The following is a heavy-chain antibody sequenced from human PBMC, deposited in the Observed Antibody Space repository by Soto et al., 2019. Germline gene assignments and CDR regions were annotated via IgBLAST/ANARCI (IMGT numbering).Heavy chain of an antibody. CDR1: FFTFTIYS. V-gene: IGHV3-21*01. J-gene: IGHJ4*02. CDR2: ISSTTNYI. Sequence: LXRSCAASFFTFTIYSINWVRQAPGKGLEWVSSISSTTNYIYYADSMKGRFTVSRDNAKNSVYLEMNSLSAEDTAVYYCARESEDLTSNFDYWGQGTLVTVSS. CDR3: ARESEDLTSNFDY.